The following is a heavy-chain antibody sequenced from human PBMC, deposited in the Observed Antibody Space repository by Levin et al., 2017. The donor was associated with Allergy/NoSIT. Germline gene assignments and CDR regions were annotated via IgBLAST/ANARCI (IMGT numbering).Heavy chain of an antibody. CDR2: IDWDDDK. CDR3: ARILRAGSSPPYYYYYMDV. V-gene: IGHV2-70*04. J-gene: IGHJ6*03. CDR1: GFSLSTSGMR. D-gene: IGHD6-6*01. Sequence: SGPTLVKPTQTLTLTCTFSGFSLSTSGMRVSWIRQPPGKALEWLARIDWDDDKFYSTSLKTRLTISKDTSKNQVVLTMTNMDPVDTATYYCARILRAGSSPPYYYYYMDVWGKGTTVTVSS.